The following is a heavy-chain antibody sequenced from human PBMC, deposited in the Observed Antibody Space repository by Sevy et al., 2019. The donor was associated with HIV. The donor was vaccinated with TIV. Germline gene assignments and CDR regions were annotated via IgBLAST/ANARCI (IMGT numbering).Heavy chain of an antibody. J-gene: IGHJ4*02. Sequence: GGSLRRSCAASGFTFSGYWMSWVRQAPGKGLQWVANIKQDGSKNEFVDSVKGRFTISRDNPKNSLYLQMNSLRAEDTAVYYCAREGAGGFDYWGQGTLVTVSS. CDR2: IKQDGSKN. V-gene: IGHV3-7*01. CDR1: GFTFSGYW. CDR3: AREGAGGFDY. D-gene: IGHD2-15*01.